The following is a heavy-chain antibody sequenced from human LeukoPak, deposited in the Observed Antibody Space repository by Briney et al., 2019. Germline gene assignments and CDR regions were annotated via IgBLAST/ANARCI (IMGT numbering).Heavy chain of an antibody. J-gene: IGHJ4*02. CDR3: AREYDYYDSSGYYSYYFDY. CDR2: IWYDGSNK. V-gene: IGHV3-33*01. CDR1: GFTFSSYG. Sequence: GGSLRLSCAASGFTFSSYGMHWVRQAPGKGLEWVAVIWYDGSNKYYADSVKGRFTISRDNSKNTLYLQMNSLRAEDTAVYYCAREYDYYDSSGYYSYYFDYWGQGTLVTVSS. D-gene: IGHD3-22*01.